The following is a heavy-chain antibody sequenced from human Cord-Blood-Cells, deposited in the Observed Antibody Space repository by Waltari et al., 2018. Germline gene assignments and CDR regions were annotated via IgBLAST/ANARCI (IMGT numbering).Heavy chain of an antibody. CDR1: GYTFTGYY. V-gene: IGHV1-2*02. CDR2: INPNSGGT. CDR3: ARSYYDFWSGYYYFDY. D-gene: IGHD3-3*01. Sequence: QVQLVQSGAEVKKPGASVKVSCKASGYTFTGYYMHWVRQAPGQGLDWMGWINPNSGGTNYAQKLKGMVTMTRDTSISTAYMELSRLRSDDTAVYYCARSYYDFWSGYYYFDYWGQGTLVTVSS. J-gene: IGHJ4*02.